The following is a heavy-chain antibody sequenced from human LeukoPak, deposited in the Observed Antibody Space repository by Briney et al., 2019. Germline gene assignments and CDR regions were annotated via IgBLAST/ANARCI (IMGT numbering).Heavy chain of an antibody. D-gene: IGHD4-17*01. CDR2: ISWNSGTL. J-gene: IGHJ3*02. CDR3: ARDRTTLTVTSSDLDAFDI. CDR1: GFTFDDFA. V-gene: IGHV3-9*01. Sequence: GGSLRLSCAASGFTFDDFAMHWVRQAPGKGPEWVSSISWNSGTLAYADSVKGRFTISRDNAKNSLYLQMNSLRAEDTAVYYCARDRTTLTVTSSDLDAFDIWGQGTMVTVSS.